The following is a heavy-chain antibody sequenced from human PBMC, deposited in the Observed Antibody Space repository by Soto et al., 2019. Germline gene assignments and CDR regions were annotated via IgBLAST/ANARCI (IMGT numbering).Heavy chain of an antibody. J-gene: IGHJ4*02. CDR2: IYWDDDT. D-gene: IGHD6-19*01. CDR3: AHDSSDWYGFDY. CDR1: GFSLSTRGVA. V-gene: IGHV2-5*02. Sequence: QITLKESGPTLVKPTQTLTLTCTFSGFSLSTRGVAVGWTRQPPGKALEWLALIYWDDDTRYSPSLKSRLTITKDTSKNQVVLTMTNMDPVDTGTYYCAHDSSDWYGFDYWGQGTLVTVSS.